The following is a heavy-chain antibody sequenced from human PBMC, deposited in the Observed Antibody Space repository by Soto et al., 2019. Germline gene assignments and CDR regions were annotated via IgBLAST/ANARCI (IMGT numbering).Heavy chain of an antibody. CDR3: ARLFWGSRDGYKFDY. J-gene: IGHJ4*02. D-gene: IGHD5-12*01. CDR2: IYYSGST. V-gene: IGHV4-39*01. CDR1: GGTIISSSCY. Sequence: PSETMSVTCTVSGGTIISSSCYWGWNRKPPGKGLEWIGSIYYSGSTYYNPSLKSRVTISVDTSKNQFSLKLSSVTAADTAVYYCARLFWGSRDGYKFDYWGQGTLVTVSS.